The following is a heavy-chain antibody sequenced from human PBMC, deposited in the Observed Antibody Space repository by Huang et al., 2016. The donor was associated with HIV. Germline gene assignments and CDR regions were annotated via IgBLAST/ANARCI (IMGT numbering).Heavy chain of an antibody. CDR1: GESFSGYY. CDR3: AKVGGLIDLLHFFEY. D-gene: IGHD2-15*01. Sequence: QVQLQQWGAGLLKPSDTLSLTCAVYGESFSGYYWSWIRQSPGKGLEWIGEINHSGTTNYNPSLKSRITLSVDTSKNQFSLRLSSVTAADTAVYYCAKVGGLIDLLHFFEYWGQGTLVTVSS. V-gene: IGHV4-34*02. J-gene: IGHJ4*02. CDR2: INHSGTT.